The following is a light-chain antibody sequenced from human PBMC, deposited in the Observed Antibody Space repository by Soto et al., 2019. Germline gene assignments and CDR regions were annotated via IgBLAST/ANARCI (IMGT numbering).Light chain of an antibody. J-gene: IGKJ4*01. V-gene: IGKV3-15*01. Sequence: EIVMTQSPATLSVSPGERATLSCRASQSVSSNLAWYQQKPGQAPRLLIYGSSTRATGIPARFSGSGSGIDFTLTISSLQSEDFAVYYCQQYNNWPLTFGGGTRVEIK. CDR3: QQYNNWPLT. CDR1: QSVSSN. CDR2: GSS.